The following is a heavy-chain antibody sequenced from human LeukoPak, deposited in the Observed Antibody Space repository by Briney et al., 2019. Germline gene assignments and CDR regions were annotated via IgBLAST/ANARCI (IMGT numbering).Heavy chain of an antibody. V-gene: IGHV3-11*04. D-gene: IGHD6-19*01. Sequence: PGGSLRLSCEGSGFPFSYFQMSWVRQVPGKGLEWVSFIDSRDNTIYYADSVRGRFTISRDNSKNTVYLQMRSLRVEDTAVYYCAKSRERWLIAGLYFQLGGQGTLVTVSS. CDR3: AKSRERWLIAGLYFQL. CDR2: IDSRDNTI. CDR1: GFPFSYFQ. J-gene: IGHJ1*01.